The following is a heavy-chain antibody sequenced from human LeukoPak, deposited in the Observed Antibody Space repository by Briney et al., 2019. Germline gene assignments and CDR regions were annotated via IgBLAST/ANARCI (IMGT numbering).Heavy chain of an antibody. CDR3: ARVGSGSAELWFGEPIAYYMDV. D-gene: IGHD3-10*01. J-gene: IGHJ6*03. V-gene: IGHV3-21*01. CDR1: GFTFNTYT. Sequence: GGSLRLSCAASGFTFNTYTMNWVRQAPGKGLEWVSSISSSSSYIYYADSVKGRFTISRDNAKNSLYLQMNSLRAEDTAVYYCARVGSGSAELWFGEPIAYYMDVWGKGTTVTVSS. CDR2: ISSSSSYI.